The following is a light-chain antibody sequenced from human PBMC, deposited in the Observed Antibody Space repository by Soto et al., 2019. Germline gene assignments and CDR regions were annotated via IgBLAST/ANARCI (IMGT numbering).Light chain of an antibody. CDR1: QSVSRY. V-gene: IGKV3-11*01. CDR3: QQRTNWPRT. J-gene: IGKJ1*01. Sequence: EIVLTQSPATLSLSPGERATLSCRASQSVSRYLAWFQQKLGQAPRLLIYDASNRATGIPVRFSGSGSGTDVTLTISSLEPEDFAVYYCQQRTNWPRTFGQGTKVEIK. CDR2: DAS.